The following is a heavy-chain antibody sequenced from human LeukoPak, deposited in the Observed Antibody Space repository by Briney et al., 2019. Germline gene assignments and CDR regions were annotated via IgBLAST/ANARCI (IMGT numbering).Heavy chain of an antibody. V-gene: IGHV3-23*01. CDR2: ISGSGGST. CDR1: GGSFSGYY. J-gene: IGHJ4*02. Sequence: PSETLSLTCAVYGGSFSGYYWSWVRQAPGKGLEWVSAISGSGGSTYYADSVKGRFTISRDNSKNTLYLQMNSLRAEDTAVYYCARAATFDYWGQGTLVTVSS. D-gene: IGHD2-15*01. CDR3: ARAATFDY.